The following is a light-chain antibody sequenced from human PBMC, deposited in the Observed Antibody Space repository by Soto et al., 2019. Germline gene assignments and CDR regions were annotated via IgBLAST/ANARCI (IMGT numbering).Light chain of an antibody. CDR1: QGISSW. CDR2: DAS. J-gene: IGKJ5*01. Sequence: DIQMTQSPSTLSASVGDRVTITCRASQGISSWLAWYQQKPGKAPKLLIYDASSLESGVPSRFSGSGSGTEFTLTISSLQPEDFATYYCQQSYSTHITFGQGTRLEI. V-gene: IGKV1-5*01. CDR3: QQSYSTHIT.